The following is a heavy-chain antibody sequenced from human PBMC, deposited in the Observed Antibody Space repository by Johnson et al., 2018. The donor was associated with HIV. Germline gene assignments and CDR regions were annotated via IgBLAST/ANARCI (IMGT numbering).Heavy chain of an antibody. CDR3: AKGLGWELLTHDAFDI. V-gene: IGHV3-9*01. J-gene: IGHJ3*02. Sequence: VQLVESGGGLVQPGRSLRLSCAASGFTFDDYAMHCVRQAPGKGLEWVSGISWNSGSIGYADSVKGRFTISRDNAKNSLYLQMNSLRAEDTALYYCAKGLGWELLTHDAFDIWGQGTMVTVSS. CDR1: GFTFDDYA. D-gene: IGHD1-26*01. CDR2: ISWNSGSI.